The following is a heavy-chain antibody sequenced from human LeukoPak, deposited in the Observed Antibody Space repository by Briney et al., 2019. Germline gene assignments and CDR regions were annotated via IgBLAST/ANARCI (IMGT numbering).Heavy chain of an antibody. J-gene: IGHJ6*02. CDR1: GYTFTSYD. V-gene: IGHV1-8*01. CDR3: ARGYNWNPFYYYYGMDV. Sequence: ASVKVSCKASGYTFTSYDINWVRQATGQGLEWMGWMNPNNGNTGYAQKFQGRVTMTRNTSISTAYMELSSLRSEDTAVYYCARGYNWNPFYYYYGMDVWGQGTTVTVSS. CDR2: MNPNNGNT. D-gene: IGHD1-20*01.